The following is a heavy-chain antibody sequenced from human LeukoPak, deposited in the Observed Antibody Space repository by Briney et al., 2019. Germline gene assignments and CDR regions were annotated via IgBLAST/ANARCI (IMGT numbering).Heavy chain of an antibody. J-gene: IGHJ4*02. CDR1: GFTFTNSA. V-gene: IGHV1-58*02. CDR2: IVVASGNT. CDR3: AAAPIEMQQRGFDY. Sequence: GASVKVSCKASGFTFTNSAMQWVRQPRGQRLEWIGWIVVASGNTKYAQKFQERVTITRDMSTSTAYMELSSLSPEDTAVYYCAAAPIEMQQRGFDYWGQGTLVTVSS. D-gene: IGHD5-24*01.